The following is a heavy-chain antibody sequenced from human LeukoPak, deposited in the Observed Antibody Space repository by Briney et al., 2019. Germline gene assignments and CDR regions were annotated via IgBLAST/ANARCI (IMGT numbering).Heavy chain of an antibody. Sequence: GESLKISCQGFGYSFTSYWIGWVRQMPGKGMEWMGVIYPGDSRIRYNPSFQGQATISADKSISTAYLQWVSLRASDSAMYYCACRDLTSTWSFPWGQGTLVTVSS. CDR2: IYPGDSRI. CDR3: ACRDLTSTWSFP. CDR1: GYSFTSYW. V-gene: IGHV5-51*01. J-gene: IGHJ5*02. D-gene: IGHD6-13*01.